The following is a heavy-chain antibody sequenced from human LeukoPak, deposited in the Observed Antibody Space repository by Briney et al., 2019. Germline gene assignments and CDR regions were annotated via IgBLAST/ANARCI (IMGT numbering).Heavy chain of an antibody. CDR2: IRYDGSNT. Sequence: GGSLRLSCAASGFTFNNYGMHWVRQAPGKGLEWLAFIRYDGSNTYYADSVKGRFTVSRDDSKNTLYLQMNSLRAEDTAVYYCAREGYYYDSSGHSDRAFDIWGQGTMVTVSS. V-gene: IGHV3-30*02. CDR1: GFTFNNYG. CDR3: AREGYYYDSSGHSDRAFDI. D-gene: IGHD3-22*01. J-gene: IGHJ3*02.